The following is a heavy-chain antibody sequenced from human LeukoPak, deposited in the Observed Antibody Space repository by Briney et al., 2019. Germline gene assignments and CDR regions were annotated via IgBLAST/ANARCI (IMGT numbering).Heavy chain of an antibody. CDR2: IYYSGST. V-gene: IGHV4-31*03. CDR3: ARDESRNWFDP. CDR1: GGSISSGGYS. J-gene: IGHJ5*02. Sequence: PSETLSLTCTVSGGSISSGGYSWSWIRQHPGKGLEWIGYIYYSGSTYYNPSLKSRVTISVDTSKNQFSLKLSSVTAADTAVYYCARDESRNWFDPWGQGTLVTVSS.